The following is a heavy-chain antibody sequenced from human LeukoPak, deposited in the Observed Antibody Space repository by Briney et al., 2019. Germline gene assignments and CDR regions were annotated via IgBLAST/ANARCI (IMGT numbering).Heavy chain of an antibody. J-gene: IGHJ6*03. D-gene: IGHD1-7*01. CDR1: GGTFSSYA. CDR2: IIPILGIA. V-gene: IGHV1-69*04. Sequence: ASVKVSCKASGGTFSSYAISWVRQAPGQGLEWMGRIIPILGIANYAQKFQGRVTITADKSTSTAYMELSSLRSEDTAVYYCARVHWNSPHYYYYMDVWGKGTTVTVSS. CDR3: ARVHWNSPHYYYYMDV.